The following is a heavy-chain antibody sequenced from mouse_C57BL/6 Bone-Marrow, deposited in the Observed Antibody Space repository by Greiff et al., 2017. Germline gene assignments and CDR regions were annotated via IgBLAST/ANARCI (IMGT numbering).Heavy chain of an antibody. J-gene: IGHJ1*03. CDR1: GFTFSDYG. CDR2: ISSGSSTI. Sequence: DVMLVESGGGLVKPGGSLKLSCAASGFTFSDYGMHWVRQAPEKGLEWVAYISSGSSTIYYADTVKGRFTISRDNAKNTLFLKMTSLRSEDTAMYYCARGYYYGSSFYWYFDVWGTGTTVTVSS. CDR3: ARGYYYGSSFYWYFDV. D-gene: IGHD1-1*01. V-gene: IGHV5-17*01.